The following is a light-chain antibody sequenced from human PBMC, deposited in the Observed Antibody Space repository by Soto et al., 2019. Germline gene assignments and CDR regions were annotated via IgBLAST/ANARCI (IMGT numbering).Light chain of an antibody. CDR1: TGAVTSGHY. J-gene: IGLJ1*01. Sequence: QAVLTQEPSLTVSPGGTVTLTCGSSTGAVTSGHYPYWFQQKPGQAPRTLIYDTSNKHSWTPARFSGSLLGGKAALTLSGAQPEDEAEYYCLLSYSGARLVFGTGTKVTVL. CDR3: LLSYSGARLV. CDR2: DTS. V-gene: IGLV7-46*01.